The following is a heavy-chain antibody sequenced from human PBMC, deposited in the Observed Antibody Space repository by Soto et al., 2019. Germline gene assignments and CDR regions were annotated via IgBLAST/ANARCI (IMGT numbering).Heavy chain of an antibody. CDR1: GFTFSSYS. CDR2: ISSSSSTI. CDR3: ARDPTVAGTLYYYYGMDV. V-gene: IGHV3-48*02. Sequence: GGSLRLSCAASGFTFSSYSMNWVRQAPGKGLEWVSYISSSSSTIYYEDSVKGRFTISRDNAKNSLYLQMNSLRDEDTAVYYCARDPTVAGTLYYYYGMDVWGQGTTVTVSS. D-gene: IGHD6-19*01. J-gene: IGHJ6*02.